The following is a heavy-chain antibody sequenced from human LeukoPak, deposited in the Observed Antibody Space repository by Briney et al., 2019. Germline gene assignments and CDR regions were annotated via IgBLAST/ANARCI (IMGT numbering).Heavy chain of an antibody. D-gene: IGHD3-22*01. CDR2: ISYDGSNK. Sequence: GGSLRLSCAASGFTFSSYAMHGVRQAPGKGLQGVAVISYDGSNKYYADSVKGRFTISRDNSKNTLYLQMNSLRAEDTAVYYCARDRGITMIVVVSTLFDYWGQGTLVTVSS. V-gene: IGHV3-30*04. CDR3: ARDRGITMIVVVSTLFDY. J-gene: IGHJ4*02. CDR1: GFTFSSYA.